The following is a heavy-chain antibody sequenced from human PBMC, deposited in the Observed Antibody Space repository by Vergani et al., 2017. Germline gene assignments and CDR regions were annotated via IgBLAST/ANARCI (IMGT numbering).Heavy chain of an antibody. Sequence: QVQLVQSGAEVKKPGASVKVSCKASGYTFTSYDINWVRQATGQGLEWMGWMNPNSGNTGYAQKFQGRVTITADTSTDTAYMELSSLRSEDTAVYYCATGLPGTKKGGSDWGQGTLVTVSS. D-gene: IGHD2-21*01. V-gene: IGHV1-8*01. CDR2: MNPNSGNT. CDR3: ATGLPGTKKGGSD. CDR1: GYTFTSYD. J-gene: IGHJ4*02.